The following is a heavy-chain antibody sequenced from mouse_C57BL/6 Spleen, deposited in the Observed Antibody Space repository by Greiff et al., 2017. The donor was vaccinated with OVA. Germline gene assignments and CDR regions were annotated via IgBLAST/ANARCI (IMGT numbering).Heavy chain of an antibody. Sequence: EVQLQQPGAELVKPGASVKLSCKASGYTFTSYWMHWVKQRPGRGLEWIGYINPNNGGTSYNQKFKGKATLTVNKSSSTAYMELRSLTSEDSAVYYCARPDWYFDVWGTGTTVTVSS. CDR2: INPNNGGT. CDR3: ARPDWYFDV. CDR1: GYTFTSYW. V-gene: IGHV1-22*01. J-gene: IGHJ1*03.